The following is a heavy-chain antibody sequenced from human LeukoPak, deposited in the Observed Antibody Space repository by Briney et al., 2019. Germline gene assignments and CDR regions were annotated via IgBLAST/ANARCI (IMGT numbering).Heavy chain of an antibody. CDR2: IYTSGRT. CDR3: ARSGSGDY. D-gene: IGHD2-15*01. Sequence: SETLSLTCTVSGGSISYYYWNWIRQPAGKGLEWIGRIYTSGRTYYNPSLKSRVSMSVDTSKNQFSLRLSSVTAADTAVYFCARSGSGDYWGQGTLVTVSS. J-gene: IGHJ4*02. V-gene: IGHV4-4*07. CDR1: GGSISYYY.